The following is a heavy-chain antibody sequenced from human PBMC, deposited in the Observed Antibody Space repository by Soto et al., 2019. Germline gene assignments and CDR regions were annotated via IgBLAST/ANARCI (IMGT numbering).Heavy chain of an antibody. CDR2: INPNSGGT. D-gene: IGHD2-2*03. V-gene: IGHV1-2*02. CDR3: ARVTIGGYCSSTSCYRGNYFDY. CDR1: GYTFTGYY. Sequence: ASVKVSCKASGYTFTGYYMHWVRQAPGQGLEWMGWINPNSGGTNYAQKFQGRVTMTRDTSISTAYMELSRLRSDDTAVYYCARVTIGGYCSSTSCYRGNYFDYWGQGPLGTVSS. J-gene: IGHJ4*02.